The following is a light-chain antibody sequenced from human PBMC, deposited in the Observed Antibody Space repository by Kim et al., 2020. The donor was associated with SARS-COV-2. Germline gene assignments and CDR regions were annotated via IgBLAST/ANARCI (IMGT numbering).Light chain of an antibody. CDR2: EDN. CDR3: QSYDSSTLNWV. Sequence: FMLTQPHSVSESPGKTVTISCTRSSGSIASNYVQWYQQRPGSAPTTVIYEDNQRPSGVPDRFSGSIDSSSNSASLTISGLKTEDEADYYCQSYDSSTLNWVFGGGTQLTVL. J-gene: IGLJ3*02. V-gene: IGLV6-57*04. CDR1: SGSIASNY.